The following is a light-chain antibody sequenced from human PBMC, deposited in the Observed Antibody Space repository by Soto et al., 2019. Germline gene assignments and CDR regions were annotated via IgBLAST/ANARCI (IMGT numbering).Light chain of an antibody. Sequence: EIVLTQSPATLSLSPGERATLSCRASQSVSSYLAWYQQKTGQAPRLLIYDASNRATGIPARFSGSRSGTDFTLAISRLEPEDLAVYYCQQRRNWPPYTFGQGTKLEIQ. J-gene: IGKJ2*01. CDR3: QQRRNWPPYT. CDR2: DAS. V-gene: IGKV3-11*01. CDR1: QSVSSY.